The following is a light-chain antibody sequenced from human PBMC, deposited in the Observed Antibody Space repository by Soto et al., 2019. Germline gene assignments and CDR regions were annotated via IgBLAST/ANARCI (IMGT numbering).Light chain of an antibody. CDR1: SSDVGGYNY. Sequence: QSALTQPASVSWSPGQSITISCTGTSSDVGGYNYVSWYQQYPGKAPKLMIYGVTNRPSGVSNRFSGSKTGNTASLFISGLQAEDEAYYYCFSHRGGDSHVFGTGTKVT. V-gene: IGLV2-14*01. CDR2: GVT. CDR3: FSHRGGDSHV. J-gene: IGLJ1*01.